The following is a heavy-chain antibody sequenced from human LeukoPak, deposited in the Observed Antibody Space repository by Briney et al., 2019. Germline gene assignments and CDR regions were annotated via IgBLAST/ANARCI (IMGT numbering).Heavy chain of an antibody. CDR1: GGSISSYY. V-gene: IGHV4-59*06. Sequence: PSETLSLTCTVSGGSISSYYWSWIRQPPGKGLEWIGYIYYSGSTYYNPSLKSRVTISVDTSKNLFSLRLSSVTAADTAVYYCASGSPVVGATGYYYYYYGMGVWGQGTTVTVSS. J-gene: IGHJ6*02. CDR2: IYYSGST. D-gene: IGHD1-26*01. CDR3: ASGSPVVGATGYYYYYYGMGV.